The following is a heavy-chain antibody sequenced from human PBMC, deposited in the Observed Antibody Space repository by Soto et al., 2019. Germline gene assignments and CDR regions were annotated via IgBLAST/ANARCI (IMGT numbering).Heavy chain of an antibody. V-gene: IGHV4-34*01. D-gene: IGHD2-2*03. CDR3: ARLNGYCISTNCHGYYGMDV. Sequence: SETQSLTYAVEGGSFRGFGWSWIRKTPGRGLEWIGTIYPSGNTYYNPSLMSRVTISVDTSKNEFSLKLSSVTAADTAVYYCARLNGYCISTNCHGYYGMDVWGQGTTVTVS. CDR1: GGSFRGFG. CDR2: IYPSGNT. J-gene: IGHJ6*02.